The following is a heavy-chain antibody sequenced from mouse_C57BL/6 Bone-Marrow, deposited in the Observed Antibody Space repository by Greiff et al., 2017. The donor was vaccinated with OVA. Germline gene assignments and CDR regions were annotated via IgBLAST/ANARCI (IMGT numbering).Heavy chain of an antibody. D-gene: IGHD1-1*01. J-gene: IGHJ2*01. V-gene: IGHV5-4*01. CDR3: ARDGMYYGRDFYY. Sequence: EVHLVESGGGLVKPGGSLKLSCAASGFTFSSYAMSWVRQTPEKRLEWVATISDGGSYTYYPDNVKGRFTISRDNAKNNLYLQMSHLKSEDTAMYYCARDGMYYGRDFYYWVQGTTLPVSS. CDR1: GFTFSSYA. CDR2: ISDGGSYT.